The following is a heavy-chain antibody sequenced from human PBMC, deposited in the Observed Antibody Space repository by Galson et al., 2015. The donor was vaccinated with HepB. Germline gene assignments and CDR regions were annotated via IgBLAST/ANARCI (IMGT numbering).Heavy chain of an antibody. CDR2: INHSGST. V-gene: IGHV4-34*01. Sequence: LSLTCAVYGGSFSGYYWSWIRQPPGKGLEWIGEINHSGSTNYNPSLKSRVTISVDTSKNQFSLKLSSVTAADTAVYYCARAVTVWGQGTLVTVSS. CDR1: GGSFSGYY. J-gene: IGHJ4*02. D-gene: IGHD4-17*01. CDR3: ARAVTV.